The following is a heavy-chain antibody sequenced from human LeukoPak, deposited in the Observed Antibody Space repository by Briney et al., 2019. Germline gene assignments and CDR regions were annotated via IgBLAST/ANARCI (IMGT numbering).Heavy chain of an antibody. CDR1: GFAFRRYA. D-gene: IGHD6-13*01. J-gene: IGHJ3*02. V-gene: IGHV3-30*02. Sequence: PGGSLRLSCVASGFAFRRYAMHWVRQTPGKGLEWLAFIRHDESFKEYTDSVKGRFTISRDNSKNTLYLQMNSLRAEDTAVYYCAKVGRATSQLGAFDIWGQGTMVTVSS. CDR3: AKVGRATSQLGAFDI. CDR2: IRHDESFK.